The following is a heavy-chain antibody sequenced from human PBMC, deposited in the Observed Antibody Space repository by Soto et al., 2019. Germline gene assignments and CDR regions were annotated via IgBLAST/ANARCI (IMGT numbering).Heavy chain of an antibody. J-gene: IGHJ6*02. CDR2: IVVGSGNT. D-gene: IGHD4-17*01. CDR3: AALRDYGDDAYYYYSMDV. V-gene: IGHV1-58*01. CDR1: GFTFTSSA. Sequence: ASVKVSCKASGFTFTSSAVQWVRQARGQRLEWIGWIVVGSGNTNYAQKFQERVTITRDMSTSTAYMELSSLRSEDTAVYYCAALRDYGDDAYYYYSMDVWGQGTTVTVSS.